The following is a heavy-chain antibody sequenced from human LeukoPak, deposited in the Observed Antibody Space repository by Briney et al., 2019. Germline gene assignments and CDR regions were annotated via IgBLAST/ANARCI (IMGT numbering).Heavy chain of an antibody. CDR1: GGSISSYY. Sequence: PSETLSLTCTVSGGSISSYYWSWIRQAPGKGLEWIGYIYYSGSTNYNPSLKSRISISVDMSKNQFSLKLNSVTAADTAVYYCARLAEMATISGFDYWGQGTLVTVSS. V-gene: IGHV4-59*12. J-gene: IGHJ4*02. D-gene: IGHD5-24*01. CDR2: IYYSGST. CDR3: ARLAEMATISGFDY.